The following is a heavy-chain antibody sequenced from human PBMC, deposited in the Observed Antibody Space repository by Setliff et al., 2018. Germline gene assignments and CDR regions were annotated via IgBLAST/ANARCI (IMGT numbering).Heavy chain of an antibody. CDR2: IYTSGST. Sequence: PSETLSLTCTVSGASISSGSFYWSWIRQPAGKGLEWIGHIYTSGSTNYNPSLKSRVTISAGTSKNLLSLKLTSVTAADTAVYYCAKEFVEISFVSNSHRHYGMDVWGQGTTVTVSS. CDR3: AKEFVEISFVSNSHRHYGMDV. J-gene: IGHJ6*02. V-gene: IGHV4-61*09. D-gene: IGHD3-3*01. CDR1: GASISSGSFY.